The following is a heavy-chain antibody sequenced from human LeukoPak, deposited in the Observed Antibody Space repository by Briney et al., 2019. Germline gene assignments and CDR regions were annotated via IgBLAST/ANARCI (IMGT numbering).Heavy chain of an antibody. D-gene: IGHD3-16*02. CDR1: GGSISSYY. Sequence: PSETLSLTCTVSGGSISSYYWSWIRQPPGKGLEWIGYIYYSGSTNYNPSLKSRVIISVDTSKNQFSLQLNSVTPEDTAVYYCARDFIVVDAFDIWGQGTMVTVSS. CDR3: ARDFIVVDAFDI. J-gene: IGHJ3*02. CDR2: IYYSGST. V-gene: IGHV4-59*12.